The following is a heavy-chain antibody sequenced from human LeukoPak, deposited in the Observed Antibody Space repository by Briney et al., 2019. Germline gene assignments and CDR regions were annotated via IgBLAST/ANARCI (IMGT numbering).Heavy chain of an antibody. V-gene: IGHV3-23*01. CDR1: GFTFSSYA. D-gene: IGHD6-13*01. J-gene: IGHJ3*02. Sequence: GGSLRLSCAASGFTFSSYAMSWLRQAPGQGWEWVSAISGSGGSTYHAFSVRGRFTTSRATTTNTLYLQMNSLKDEDMDVYSFAKVRPGIAAARSGAFDIWGQGTMVTVSS. CDR2: ISGSGGST. CDR3: AKVRPGIAAARSGAFDI.